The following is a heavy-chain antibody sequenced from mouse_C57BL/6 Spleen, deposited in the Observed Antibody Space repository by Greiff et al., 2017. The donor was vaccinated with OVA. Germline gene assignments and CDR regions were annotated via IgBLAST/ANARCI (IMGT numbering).Heavy chain of an antibody. CDR1: GYAFSSSW. Sequence: VKLMESGPELVKPGASVKISCKASGYAFSSSWMNWVKQRPGKGLEWIGRIYPGDGDTNYNGKFKGKATLTADKSSSTAYMQLSSLTSEDSAVYFCARPPGTGWYFDVWGTGTTVTVSS. J-gene: IGHJ1*03. CDR3: ARPPGTGWYFDV. D-gene: IGHD3-3*01. CDR2: IYPGDGDT. V-gene: IGHV1-82*01.